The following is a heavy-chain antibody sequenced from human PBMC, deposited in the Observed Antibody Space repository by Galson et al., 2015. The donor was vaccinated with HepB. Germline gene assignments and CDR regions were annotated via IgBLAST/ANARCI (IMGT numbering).Heavy chain of an antibody. V-gene: IGHV1-18*01. CDR3: ARVPPLTSCCYYYYYMDV. J-gene: IGHJ6*03. CDR2: ISAYNGNT. D-gene: IGHD2-2*01. CDR1: GYTFTSYG. Sequence: SVKVSCKASGYTFTSYGISWVRQAPGQGLEWMGWISAYNGNTNYAQKLQGRVTMTTDTSTSTAYMELRSLRSDDTAVYYCARVPPLTSCCYYYYYMDVWGKGTTVTVSS.